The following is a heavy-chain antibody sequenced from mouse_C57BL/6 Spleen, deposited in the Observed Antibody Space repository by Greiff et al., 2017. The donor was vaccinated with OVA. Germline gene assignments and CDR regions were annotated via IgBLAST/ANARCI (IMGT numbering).Heavy chain of an antibody. Sequence: DVKLVESEGGLVQPGSSMKLSCTASGFTFSDYYMAWVRQVPEKGLEWVANINSDGSSPYYLDSLKSRFLISRDNAKNILYLQMSSLKSEDTATYYCARDNVRITTVVADYCDYWGQGTTLTVSS. CDR1: GFTFSDYY. D-gene: IGHD1-1*01. J-gene: IGHJ2*01. V-gene: IGHV5-16*01. CDR3: ARDNVRITTVVADYCDY. CDR2: INSDGSSP.